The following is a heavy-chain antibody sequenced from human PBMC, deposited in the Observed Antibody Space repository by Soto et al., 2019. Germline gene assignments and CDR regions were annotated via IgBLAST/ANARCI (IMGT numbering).Heavy chain of an antibody. J-gene: IGHJ4*02. D-gene: IGHD5-18*01. CDR2: IKSKTDGGTT. CDR1: GFTFSNAW. V-gene: IGHV3-15*07. Sequence: GGSLRLSCAASGFTFSNAWMNWVRQAPGKGLEWVGRIKSKTDGGTTDYAAPVKGRFTISRDDSKNTLYLQMNSLKTEDTAVYYCTTDPGWIQLWDDYWGQGTLVTVSS. CDR3: TTDPGWIQLWDDY.